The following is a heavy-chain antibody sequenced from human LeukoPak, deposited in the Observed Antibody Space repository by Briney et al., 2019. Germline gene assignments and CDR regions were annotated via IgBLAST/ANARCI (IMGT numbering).Heavy chain of an antibody. CDR3: ARLEYLFGSGSYSPHNWFAP. D-gene: IGHD3-10*01. J-gene: IGHJ5*02. CDR2: VNHSGSA. Sequence: PSETLPLTCAVHGGSFSGYYWTWIRQPPGKGLEWIGEVNHSGSAKYNPSLKGRVTISLDTPKQRASLRLTSVTAATTAVYYCARLEYLFGSGSYSPHNWFAPWGQGTLVTVSS. V-gene: IGHV4-34*01. CDR1: GGSFSGYY.